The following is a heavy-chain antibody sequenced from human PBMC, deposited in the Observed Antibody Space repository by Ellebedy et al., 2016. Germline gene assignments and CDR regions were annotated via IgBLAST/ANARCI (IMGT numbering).Heavy chain of an antibody. J-gene: IGHJ3*02. CDR1: GGSITSGDYY. V-gene: IGHV4-30-4*01. D-gene: IGHD2-2*01. CDR3: AVEGSASEAFEI. Sequence: SETLSLXXNVLGGSITSGDYYWSWIRQPPGKGLEWIGYIYYSGNTYYNPSLRSRLTISLDTSKSQFSLRLTSVIAADTAVYYCAVEGSASEAFEIWGQGTMVTVSS. CDR2: IYYSGNT.